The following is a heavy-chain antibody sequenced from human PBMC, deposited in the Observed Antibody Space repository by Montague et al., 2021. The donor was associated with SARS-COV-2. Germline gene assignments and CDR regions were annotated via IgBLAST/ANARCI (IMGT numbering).Heavy chain of an antibody. V-gene: IGHV4-59*08. CDR3: ARHLAVGTSGFDI. CDR1: GGSINNYY. D-gene: IGHD6-19*01. Sequence: SETLSLTCTASGGSINNYYWRCIRQPPEKGPEWIAFINYTVSANYTLSLKSRATIAVDPYKNQCSLKLKSVTAADAALYYCARHLAVGTSGFDIWGQGTMVTVSS. CDR2: INYTVSA. J-gene: IGHJ3*02.